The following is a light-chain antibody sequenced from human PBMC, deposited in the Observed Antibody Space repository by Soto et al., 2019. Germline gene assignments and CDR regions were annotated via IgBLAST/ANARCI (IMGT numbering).Light chain of an antibody. J-gene: IGKJ3*01. CDR1: QSVSSSY. CDR3: QVYGNSPFT. V-gene: IGKV3-20*01. CDR2: GAS. Sequence: ILLTQSPGTLSLSPGERATLSCRASQSVSSSYLAWYQQKPGQAPRLLIYGASSRATGIPDRFSGSGSGTDFTLTITRLEPEDFAVYYCQVYGNSPFTFGPGTKVDIK.